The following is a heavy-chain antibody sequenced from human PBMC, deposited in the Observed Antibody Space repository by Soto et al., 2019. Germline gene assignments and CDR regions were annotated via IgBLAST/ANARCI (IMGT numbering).Heavy chain of an antibody. CDR3: ARGSGSWSAFYI. D-gene: IGHD3-10*01. Sequence: QVQLVESGGGLVKPGGSLRLSCAASGFTFSDYYMSWIRQAPGKGLEWISYISGNGATIYYADSVKGRFTISRDNAKNSVWLQMNSLRAEDMAVYFCARGSGSWSAFYIWGQGTMVTVSS. V-gene: IGHV3-11*01. CDR2: ISGNGATI. CDR1: GFTFSDYY. J-gene: IGHJ3*02.